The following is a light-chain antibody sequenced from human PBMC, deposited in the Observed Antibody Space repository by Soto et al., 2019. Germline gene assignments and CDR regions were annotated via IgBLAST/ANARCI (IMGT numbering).Light chain of an antibody. CDR3: SSTHV. V-gene: IGLV2-14*03. Sequence: QSVLTQPASVSGSPGQSITISCTGTGSDVGGYNFVSWYQQHPGKVPKLLIYDVTSRPSGVSDRFSGSKSGNTASLTISGLQTEDEGDYTSSSTHVFGSGTKLTVL. CDR1: GSDVGGYNF. J-gene: IGLJ1*01. CDR2: DVT.